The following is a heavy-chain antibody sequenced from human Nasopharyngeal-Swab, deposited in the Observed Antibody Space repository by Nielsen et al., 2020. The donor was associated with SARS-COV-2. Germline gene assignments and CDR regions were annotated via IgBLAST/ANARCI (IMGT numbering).Heavy chain of an antibody. J-gene: IGHJ4*02. CDR2: IYPGDSGT. CDR3: ARLDTTTRALDY. Sequence: GESLKISCQASGYSFSSYRIGWVRQMPGKGLEWMGFIYPGDSGTTYSPSFQGQVTISADKSISTAYLQWSSLKASDTAVYFCARLDTTTRALDYWGQGTLVTVSS. D-gene: IGHD5-12*01. V-gene: IGHV5-51*01. CDR1: GYSFSSYR.